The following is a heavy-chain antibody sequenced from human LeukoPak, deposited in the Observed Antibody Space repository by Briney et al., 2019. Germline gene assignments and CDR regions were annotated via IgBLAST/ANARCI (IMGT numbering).Heavy chain of an antibody. V-gene: IGHV4-59*08. CDR3: ARHRRPIVGAKGDRYYFDY. Sequence: PSETLSLTCTVSGGSISSYYWSWIRQPPGKGLEWIGYIYYSGSTNYNPSLKSRVTISVDTSKNQFSLKLSSVTAADTAVYYCARHRRPIVGAKGDRYYFDYWGQGTLVTVSS. J-gene: IGHJ4*02. D-gene: IGHD1-26*01. CDR2: IYYSGST. CDR1: GGSISSYY.